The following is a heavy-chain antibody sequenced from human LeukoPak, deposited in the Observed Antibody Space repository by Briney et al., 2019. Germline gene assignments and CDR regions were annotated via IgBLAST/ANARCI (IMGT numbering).Heavy chain of an antibody. CDR1: GGSISSHY. D-gene: IGHD4-23*01. V-gene: IGHV4-59*11. CDR3: ARETTVVTPGRSDVFDI. Sequence: SETLSLTCTVSGGSISSHYWNWIRQPPGKGLEWIGYIYYSGSANYNPSLKSRVTISVDTSKNQFSLKLSSVTAADTAVYYCARETTVVTPGRSDVFDIWGQGTMVTVSS. CDR2: IYYSGSA. J-gene: IGHJ3*02.